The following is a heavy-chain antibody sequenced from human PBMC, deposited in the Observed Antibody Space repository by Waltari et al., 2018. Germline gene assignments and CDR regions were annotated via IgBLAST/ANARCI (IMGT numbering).Heavy chain of an antibody. CDR3: ARQTWIQLWLYAFDI. D-gene: IGHD5-18*01. V-gene: IGHV4-39*01. CDR2: IYYSGST. Sequence: QLQLQESGPGLVKPSETLSLTCTVPGGSISCSSYYWGWIRQPPGKGLEWIGSIYYSGSTYYNPSLKSRVTISVDTSKNQFSRKLSSVTAADTAVYYGARQTWIQLWLYAFDIWGQGTMVTVSS. CDR1: GGSISCSSYY. J-gene: IGHJ3*02.